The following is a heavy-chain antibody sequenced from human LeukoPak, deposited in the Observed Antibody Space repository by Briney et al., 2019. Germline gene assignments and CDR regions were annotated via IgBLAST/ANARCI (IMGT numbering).Heavy chain of an antibody. D-gene: IGHD4-17*01. CDR2: IYYSGST. V-gene: IGHV4-59*04. J-gene: IGHJ4*02. Sequence: SETLSLTCTVSGGSISSYYWNWIRQPPGKGLEWIGYIYYSGSTYYNPSLKSRVTISVDTSKNQFSLKLSSVTAADTAVYYCARHDYGDYSSDYWGQGTLVTVSS. CDR3: ARHDYGDYSSDY. CDR1: GGSISSYY.